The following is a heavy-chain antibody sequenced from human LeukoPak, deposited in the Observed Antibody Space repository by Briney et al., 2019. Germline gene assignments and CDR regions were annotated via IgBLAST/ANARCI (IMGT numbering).Heavy chain of an antibody. Sequence: PGGSLRLSCAASGFTFSSYWMSWVRQAPGKGLEWVANIKQDGSEKYYVDSVKGRFTISRENAKNSLYLQMNSLRAEDTAVYYCAKWRYSSGWFLDYWGQGTLVTVSS. CDR2: IKQDGSEK. D-gene: IGHD6-19*01. J-gene: IGHJ4*02. V-gene: IGHV3-7*05. CDR1: GFTFSSYW. CDR3: AKWRYSSGWFLDY.